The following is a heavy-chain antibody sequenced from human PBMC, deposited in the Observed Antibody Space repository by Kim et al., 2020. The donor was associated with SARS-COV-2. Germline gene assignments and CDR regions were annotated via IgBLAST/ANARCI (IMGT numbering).Heavy chain of an antibody. Sequence: GGSLRLSCAASGFTFSDYYMSWIRQAPGKGLEWVSYISSSSSYTNYADSVKGRFTISRDNAKNSLYLQMNSLRAEDTAVYYCARVQRLDTIFGVVIGGDWFDPWGQGTLVTVSS. V-gene: IGHV3-11*05. D-gene: IGHD3-3*01. CDR3: ARVQRLDTIFGVVIGGDWFDP. CDR1: GFTFSDYY. CDR2: ISSSSSYT. J-gene: IGHJ5*02.